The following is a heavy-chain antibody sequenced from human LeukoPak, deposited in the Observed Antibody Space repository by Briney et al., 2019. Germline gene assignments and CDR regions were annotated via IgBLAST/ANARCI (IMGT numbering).Heavy chain of an antibody. D-gene: IGHD2-2*02. Sequence: GGSLRLSCAASGSGFTVSSNYMSWVRQAPGKGLEWVSVIYTGGSTYYADSVKGRFTISRDNSKNTLYLQMNSLRAEDTAVYYCAKSANDYCSSNSCYKFDYWGQGTLVTVSS. J-gene: IGHJ4*02. V-gene: IGHV3-53*01. CDR2: IYTGGST. CDR3: AKSANDYCSSNSCYKFDY. CDR1: GSGFTVSSNY.